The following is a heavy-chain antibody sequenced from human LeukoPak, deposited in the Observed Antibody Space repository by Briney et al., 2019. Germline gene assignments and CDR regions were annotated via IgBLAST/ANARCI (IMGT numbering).Heavy chain of an antibody. J-gene: IGHJ4*02. D-gene: IGHD2-15*01. CDR1: GGSISSYY. Sequence: SETLSLTCTVSGGSISSYYWSWIRHPPGKGLEWIGYIYYSGSTNYNPSLKSRVTISVDTSKNQFSLKLSSVTAADTAVYYCARLGYCSGGSCYPEYYFDYWGQGTLVTVSS. CDR3: ARLGYCSGGSCYPEYYFDY. CDR2: IYYSGST. V-gene: IGHV4-59*08.